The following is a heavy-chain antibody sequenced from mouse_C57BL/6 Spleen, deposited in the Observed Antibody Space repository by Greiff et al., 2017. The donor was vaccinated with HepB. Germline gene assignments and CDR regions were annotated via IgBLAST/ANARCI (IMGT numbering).Heavy chain of an antibody. V-gene: IGHV1-82*01. CDR2: IYPGDGDT. J-gene: IGHJ2*01. D-gene: IGHD1-1*01. CDR1: GYAFSSSW. Sequence: VQLQQSGPELVKPGASVKISCKASGYAFSSSWMKWVKQRPGKGLEWIGRIYPGDGDTNYNGKFKGKATLTADKSSSTAYMQLSSLTSEDSAVYFCARGDYGSSYGYWGQGTTLTVSS. CDR3: ARGDYGSSYGY.